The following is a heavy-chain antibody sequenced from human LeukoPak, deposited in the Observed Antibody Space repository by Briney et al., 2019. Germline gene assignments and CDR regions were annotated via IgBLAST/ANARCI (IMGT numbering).Heavy chain of an antibody. J-gene: IGHJ4*02. CDR2: ISSSSSYI. CDR1: GFPFSPYS. CDR3: GRDPGVPAAPLDF. V-gene: IGHV3-21*01. D-gene: IGHD2-2*01. Sequence: GGSLRLSCAASGFPFSPYSMNWVRQAPGKGREWVAYISSSSSYIYYADSVKGRFIISRDNAKNSLSLQMNSLRAEDTAIYYCGRDPGVPAAPLDFWGQGTLVAVSS.